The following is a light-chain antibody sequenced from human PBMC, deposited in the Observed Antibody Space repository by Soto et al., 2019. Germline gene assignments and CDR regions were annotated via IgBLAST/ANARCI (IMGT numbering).Light chain of an antibody. J-gene: IGLJ1*01. CDR1: SSNIGSNT. V-gene: IGLV1-44*01. Sequence: QSVLTQPPSASGTPGQRVTISCSGSSSNIGSNTVNWYQQLPGTAPKLLIYSNNQRPSGVPDRFSGSKSGTSASLAISGLNAGVEADYNCAAGDDSLNGPVFGPGTNLTVL. CDR2: SNN. CDR3: AAGDDSLNGPV.